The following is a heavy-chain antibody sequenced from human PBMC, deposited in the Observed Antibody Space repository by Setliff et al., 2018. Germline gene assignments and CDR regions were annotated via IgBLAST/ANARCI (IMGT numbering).Heavy chain of an antibody. J-gene: IGHJ4*02. Sequence: SETLSLTCAVSGYSISSGYYWGWIRQPPGKGLEWVGNIGHTGSINYNPSLKSRRTISRDTSKNQVSLKLNSVTATDTAVYYCARDLGHGGDTDYWGQGILVTVSS. D-gene: IGHD2-21*02. CDR3: ARDLGHGGDTDY. CDR2: IGHTGSI. V-gene: IGHV4-38-2*02. CDR1: GYSISSGYY.